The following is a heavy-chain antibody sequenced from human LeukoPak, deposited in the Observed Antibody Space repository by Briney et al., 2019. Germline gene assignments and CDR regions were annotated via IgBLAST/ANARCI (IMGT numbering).Heavy chain of an antibody. CDR2: IIPIFGTA. D-gene: IGHD1-1*01. V-gene: IGHV1-69*05. CDR1: GGTFSSYA. CDR3: ARETGTTGGAFDI. J-gene: IGHJ3*02. Sequence: SVKGSCKASGGTFSSYAISWVRQAPGQGLEWMGGIIPIFGTANYAQKFQGRVTITTDESTSTAYMELSSLRSEDTAVYYCARETGTTGGAFDIWGQGTMVTVSS.